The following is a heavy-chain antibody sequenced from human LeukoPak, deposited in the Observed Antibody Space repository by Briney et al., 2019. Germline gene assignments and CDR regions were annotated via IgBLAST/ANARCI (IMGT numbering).Heavy chain of an antibody. Sequence: SVKVSCKASGGTFSSYAISWVRQAPGQGLEWMGGIIPIFGTANYAQKFQGRVTITADKSTSTAYMELSSLRSDDTAVYYCARSEWELLNSDYWGQGTLVTVSS. CDR3: ARSEWELLNSDY. CDR1: GGTFSSYA. J-gene: IGHJ4*02. V-gene: IGHV1-69*06. D-gene: IGHD1-26*01. CDR2: IIPIFGTA.